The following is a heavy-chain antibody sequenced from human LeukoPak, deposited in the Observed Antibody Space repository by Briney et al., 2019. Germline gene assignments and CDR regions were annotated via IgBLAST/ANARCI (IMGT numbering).Heavy chain of an antibody. J-gene: IGHJ4*02. V-gene: IGHV4-34*01. D-gene: IGHD4-17*01. CDR3: AREDYGDYYRLFDY. CDR1: GGSFSGYY. CDR2: INESGST. Sequence: SSETLSLTCAVYGGSFSGYYWSWIRQPPGKGLEWIGEINESGSTNYNPSLKSRVTISVDTSKNQLSLKLSSVTAADTAVYYYAREDYGDYYRLFDYWGQGTLVIVSS.